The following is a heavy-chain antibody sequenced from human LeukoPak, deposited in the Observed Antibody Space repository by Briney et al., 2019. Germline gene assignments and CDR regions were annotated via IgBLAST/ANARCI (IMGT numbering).Heavy chain of an antibody. CDR1: GGSFSGYY. Sequence: PSETLSLTCAVYGGSFSGYYWSWIRQPPGKGLEWIGCIYYSGSTNYNPSLKSRVTISVDTSKNQFSLKLSSVTAADPAVYYCARDFGSAFDIWGQGTMVTASS. J-gene: IGHJ3*02. CDR3: ARDFGSAFDI. V-gene: IGHV4-59*01. D-gene: IGHD1-14*01. CDR2: IYYSGST.